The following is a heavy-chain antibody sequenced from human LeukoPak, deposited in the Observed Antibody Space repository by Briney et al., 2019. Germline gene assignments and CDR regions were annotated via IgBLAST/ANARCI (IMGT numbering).Heavy chain of an antibody. CDR2: ISGSDGST. CDR3: ANAKYQLLNVFYY. CDR1: GLPLSSYA. D-gene: IGHD2-2*01. J-gene: IGHJ4*02. V-gene: IGHV3-23*01. Sequence: GGSLRLPCAPSGLPLSSYAMSWVRQAPRKGLEWVSSISGSDGSTYYADPVKGRFTISRDNSKNTLYLQMNSLRAEDTAVYYCANAKYQLLNVFYYWGQRTLVTVSS.